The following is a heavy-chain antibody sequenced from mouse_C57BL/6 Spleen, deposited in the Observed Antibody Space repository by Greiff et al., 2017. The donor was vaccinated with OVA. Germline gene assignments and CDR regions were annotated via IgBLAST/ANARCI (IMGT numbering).Heavy chain of an antibody. CDR2: FHPYNDDT. V-gene: IGHV1-47*01. Sequence: VKLVESGAELVKPGASVKMSCKASGYTFTTYPIEWMKQNHGKSLEWIGNFHPYNDDTKYNEKFKGKATLTVEKSSSTVYLELSRLTSDDSAVYYCARRERLTGSSWFAYWGQGTLVTVSA. CDR3: ARRERLTGSSWFAY. J-gene: IGHJ3*01. D-gene: IGHD4-1*01. CDR1: GYTFTTYP.